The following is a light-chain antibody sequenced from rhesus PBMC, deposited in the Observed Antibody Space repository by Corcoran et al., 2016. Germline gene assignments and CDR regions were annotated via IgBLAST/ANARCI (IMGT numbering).Light chain of an antibody. CDR1: ENVNTF. CDR3: QQYDDLPYS. Sequence: DIEMTQSPSSLSASVGDRVTITCRTSENVNTFLNWYQQKQGKAPKLLIYKAFNLQTGVPSRFSGSGSGTDYNFTINSLQSEDVATYYCQQYDDLPYSFGQGTKVEIK. CDR2: KAF. V-gene: IGKV1-74*01. J-gene: IGKJ2*01.